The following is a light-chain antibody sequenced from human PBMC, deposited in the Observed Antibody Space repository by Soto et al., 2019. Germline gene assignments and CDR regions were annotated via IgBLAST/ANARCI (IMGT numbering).Light chain of an antibody. Sequence: DIQMTQSPSSVSASVGDRVTITCRASQGISTWLAWYQQKPGKAPKLLIYKASTLKSRVPSRFSGSGSGTEFTLTISSLQPDDFATYYCQHYNSYSEAFGQGTKVDIK. V-gene: IGKV1-5*03. CDR3: QHYNSYSEA. CDR2: KAS. CDR1: QGISTW. J-gene: IGKJ1*01.